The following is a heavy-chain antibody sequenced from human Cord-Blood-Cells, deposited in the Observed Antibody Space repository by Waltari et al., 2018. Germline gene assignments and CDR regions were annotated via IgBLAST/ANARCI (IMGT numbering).Heavy chain of an antibody. CDR2: IKQDGSEK. D-gene: IGHD2-8*01. CDR3: ARDVWRYDY. Sequence: EVQLVESGGGLVQPGGSLRLSCAASGFTFSSYWMSWVRQAPGKGVEWVGNIKQDGSEKYYGDSVKGRFTISRDKAKNSLYLQMNSLRAEDTAVYYCARDVWRYDYWGQGTLVTVSS. CDR1: GFTFSSYW. J-gene: IGHJ4*02. V-gene: IGHV3-7*01.